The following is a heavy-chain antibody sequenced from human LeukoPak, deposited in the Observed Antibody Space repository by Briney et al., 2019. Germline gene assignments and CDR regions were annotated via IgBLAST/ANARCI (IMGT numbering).Heavy chain of an antibody. CDR3: ARQTGSGLFILP. D-gene: IGHD3/OR15-3a*01. CDR2: VYYSGST. J-gene: IGHJ4*02. Sequence: SSETLSLTCTVSGGSISSGSYYWGWIRQPPGKGLEWIGSVYYSGSTYYNPSLKSRVSISVDTSKNQFSLRLTSVTAADTAVYYCARQTGSGLFILPGGQGTLVTVSS. V-gene: IGHV4-39*01. CDR1: GGSISSGSYY.